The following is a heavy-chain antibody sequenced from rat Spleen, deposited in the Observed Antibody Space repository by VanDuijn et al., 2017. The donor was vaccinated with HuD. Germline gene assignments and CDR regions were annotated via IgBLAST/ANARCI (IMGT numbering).Heavy chain of an antibody. CDR3: TRVHRDFFQY. CDR2: ITNTGGTT. CDR1: GFTFSDSN. D-gene: IGHD1-6*01. V-gene: IGHV5-31*01. J-gene: IGHJ3*01. Sequence: EVQLVESGGGLVQPGRSLKLSCEASGFTFSDSNMAWVRQAPGKGLEWVASITNTGGTTYYPDSVKGRFTISRENAKNTLYLQMNSLRSEDTATYYCTRVHRDFFQYWGQGTLVSVSP.